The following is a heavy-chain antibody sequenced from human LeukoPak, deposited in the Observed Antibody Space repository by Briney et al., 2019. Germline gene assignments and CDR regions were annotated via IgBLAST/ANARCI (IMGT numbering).Heavy chain of an antibody. Sequence: GASVKVSCKASGYTFTSYGISWVRQAPGQGLEWMGWISAYNGNTNYAQKLQGRVTMTTDTSTSTAYMELRSLRSDDTAVYYCARDRRLGIAAAGTLSYFQHWGQGTLVTVSS. CDR2: ISAYNGNT. CDR3: ARDRRLGIAAAGTLSYFQH. V-gene: IGHV1-18*01. D-gene: IGHD6-13*01. CDR1: GYTFTSYG. J-gene: IGHJ1*01.